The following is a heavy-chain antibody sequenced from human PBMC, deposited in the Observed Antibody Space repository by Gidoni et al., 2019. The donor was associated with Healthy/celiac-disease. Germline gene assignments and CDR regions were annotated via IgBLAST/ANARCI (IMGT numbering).Heavy chain of an antibody. CDR2: INTGDGNK. CDR3: ARANWNYVRLYYFDY. CDR1: GYTFTSFA. V-gene: IGHV1-3*04. J-gene: IGHJ4*02. Sequence: QVQLVQSGAEVKKPGASVKVSCKASGYTFTSFAMHWVRQAPGQRLEWMGWINTGDGNKKYSQKFQDRVTITRDTSASTAYMELSSLTSEDTAVYYCARANWNYVRLYYFDYWGQGTLVTVSS. D-gene: IGHD1-7*01.